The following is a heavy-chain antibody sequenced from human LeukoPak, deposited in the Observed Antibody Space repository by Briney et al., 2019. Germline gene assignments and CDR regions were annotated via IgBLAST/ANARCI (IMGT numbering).Heavy chain of an antibody. D-gene: IGHD4-17*01. Sequence: PSETLSLDCTVYGGSINNYNWSWIRQPPGKGLEWIGYIYYRGSTNYNPSLKSRVTFSVDTSKNQFSLKLNSVTAADTAVYYCARGGDYGDLRYFDYWGQGTLVTVSS. J-gene: IGHJ4*02. CDR1: GGSINNYN. CDR2: IYYRGST. CDR3: ARGGDYGDLRYFDY. V-gene: IGHV4-59*01.